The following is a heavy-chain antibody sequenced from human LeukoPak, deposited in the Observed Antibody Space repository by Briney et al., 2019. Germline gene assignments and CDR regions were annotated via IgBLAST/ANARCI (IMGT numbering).Heavy chain of an antibody. J-gene: IGHJ3*02. D-gene: IGHD2-2*01. V-gene: IGHV1-8*01. CDR2: MNPNSGNT. Sequence: PAASVKVSCKASGYTFTSYDINWVRQATGQGLEWMGWMNPNSGNTGYAQKFQGRVTMTRNTSISTAYMELSSLRSEDTAVYYCAREGGYCSSTSCSYAFDIWGQGTMVTVSS. CDR1: GYTFTSYD. CDR3: AREGGYCSSTSCSYAFDI.